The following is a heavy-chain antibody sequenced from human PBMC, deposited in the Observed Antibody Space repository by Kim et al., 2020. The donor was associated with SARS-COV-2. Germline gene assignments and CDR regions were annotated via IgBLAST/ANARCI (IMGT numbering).Heavy chain of an antibody. CDR3: ARNSWDFWSRLDV. J-gene: IGHJ6*04. D-gene: IGHD3-3*01. Sequence: YADSVKCRFTISRHNSKNTLYLQMNSLRAEDTAVYYCARNSWDFWSRLDVWGKGTTVTVSS. V-gene: IGHV3-53*01.